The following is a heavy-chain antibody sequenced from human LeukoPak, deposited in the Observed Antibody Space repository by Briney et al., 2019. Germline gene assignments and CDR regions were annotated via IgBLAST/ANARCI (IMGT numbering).Heavy chain of an antibody. Sequence: ASVKVSCKASGYTFTSYYMHWVRQAPGQGLEWMGIINPSGGSTSYAKKFQGRVTITRDTSTSTVYMELSSLRSEDTAVYYCARGDGSGSITVEIPQFDYWGQGTLVTVSS. V-gene: IGHV1-46*01. CDR3: ARGDGSGSITVEIPQFDY. CDR1: GYTFTSYY. J-gene: IGHJ4*02. CDR2: INPSGGST. D-gene: IGHD3-22*01.